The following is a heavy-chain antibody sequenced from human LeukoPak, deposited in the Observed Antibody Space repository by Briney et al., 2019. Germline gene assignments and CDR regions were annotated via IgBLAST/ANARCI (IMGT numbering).Heavy chain of an antibody. V-gene: IGHV4-59*08. CDR1: GGSISSYY. Sequence: SETLSLTCTVSGGSISSYYWSWIRQPPGKGLEWIGYIHYSGSTNNNPSLKSRVIISVDTSKNHFSLKLSSVTAADTAVYYCARGTIAADDYYYMDVWGKGTTVTISS. J-gene: IGHJ6*03. D-gene: IGHD6-13*01. CDR2: IHYSGST. CDR3: ARGTIAADDYYYMDV.